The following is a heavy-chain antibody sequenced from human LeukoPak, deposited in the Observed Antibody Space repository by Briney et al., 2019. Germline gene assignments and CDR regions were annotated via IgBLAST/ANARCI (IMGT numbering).Heavy chain of an antibody. CDR1: GYTFTGYY. D-gene: IGHD6-19*01. CDR2: INPNSGGT. J-gene: IGHJ4*02. CDR3: AREGLYSSGWYSFDY. V-gene: IGHV1-2*02. Sequence: ASVKVSFKASGYTFTGYYMHWVRQAPGQGLEWMGWINPNSGGTNYAQKFQGRVTMTRDTSISTAYMELSRLRSDDTAVYYCAREGLYSSGWYSFDYWGQGTLVTVSS.